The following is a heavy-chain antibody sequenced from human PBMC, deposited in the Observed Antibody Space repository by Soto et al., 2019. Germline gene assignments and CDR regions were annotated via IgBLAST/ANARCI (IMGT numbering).Heavy chain of an antibody. CDR1: GGSMTRSGYY. CDR2: VYNNGNT. V-gene: IGHV4-39*07. D-gene: IGHD6-19*01. CDR3: ARGPGSGWYDY. Sequence: SETLSLSCTVAGGSMTRSGYYWGWIRQPPGKGLQCIGSVYNNGNTYYNPSLTSPVTISIDTSKNQFSLKLRSVTAADTAVYYCARGPGSGWYDYWGQRTLVTVSS. J-gene: IGHJ4*02.